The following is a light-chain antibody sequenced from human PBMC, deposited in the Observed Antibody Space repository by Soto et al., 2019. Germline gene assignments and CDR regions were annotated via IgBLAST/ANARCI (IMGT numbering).Light chain of an antibody. V-gene: IGLV1-40*01. Sequence: QLVLTQPPAVFGAPGQRVTISCAGSSSNIEAGYDVHWYQHLPGTAPKLLIYGNSNRPSGVPDRFFGSRSGTSASLAITGLQAEDEADYYCQTYDSSLTGSVFGTGTKLTVL. CDR1: SSNIEAGYD. CDR2: GNS. J-gene: IGLJ1*01. CDR3: QTYDSSLTGSV.